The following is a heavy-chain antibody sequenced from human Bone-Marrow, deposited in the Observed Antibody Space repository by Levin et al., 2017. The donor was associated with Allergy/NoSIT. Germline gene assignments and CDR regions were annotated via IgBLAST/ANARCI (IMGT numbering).Heavy chain of an antibody. CDR3: ERDWALEGTSYGSGTSVSYHFYGMDV. CDR2: INTNDGSK. V-gene: IGHV1-46*01. D-gene: IGHD3-10*01. CDR1: GYTFTTYH. Sequence: GESLKISCKASGYTFTTYHMHWVRQAPGQGLEWLGIINTNDGSKSYAQNLQGRITIARDTSTSTVYMELRSLRSEDTAVYYCERDWALEGTSYGSGTSVSYHFYGMDVWGQGTTVTVSS. J-gene: IGHJ6*02.